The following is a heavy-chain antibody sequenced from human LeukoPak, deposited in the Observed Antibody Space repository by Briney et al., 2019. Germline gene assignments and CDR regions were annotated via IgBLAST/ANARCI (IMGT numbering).Heavy chain of an antibody. CDR3: ARRYTYGYYFDY. D-gene: IGHD5-18*01. J-gene: IGHJ4*02. CDR1: GFTFSSYA. Sequence: GGSLRLSCAASGFTFSSYAMSWVRQAPGKGLEWVSTIGGSGRSTYYADSVRGRFTISRDNSKNTLYLQMNSLRAGDTALYYCARRYTYGYYFDYWGQGTLVTVSS. V-gene: IGHV3-23*01. CDR2: IGGSGRST.